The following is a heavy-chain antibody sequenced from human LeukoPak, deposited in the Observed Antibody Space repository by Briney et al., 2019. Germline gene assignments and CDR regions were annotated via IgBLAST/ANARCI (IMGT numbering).Heavy chain of an antibody. Sequence: GGSLRLSCAASGFSFRNYWMGWVRQAPGKGLEWVANTKPDGSAEYYADSVRGRFTASRDNANNLLYLQMNRLRAEDTAVYCCARDGGLHTNFDYWGQGTLLTVSS. V-gene: IGHV3-7*01. J-gene: IGHJ4*02. D-gene: IGHD2-15*01. CDR1: GFSFRNYW. CDR3: ARDGGLHTNFDY. CDR2: TKPDGSAE.